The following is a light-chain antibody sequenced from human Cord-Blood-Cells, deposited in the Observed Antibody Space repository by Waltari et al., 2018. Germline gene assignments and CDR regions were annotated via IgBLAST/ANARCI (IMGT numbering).Light chain of an antibody. Sequence: EIVMTQSPATLSVSPGERATLSCRASQSVSSNLAWYQQKPGQAPRLLIYGASTRDTGIPARFSGRWSGKEFTLTISSLQSEDFAGYYCQQDNNWPTFGQGTKLEIK. CDR2: GAS. V-gene: IGKV3-15*01. CDR3: QQDNNWPT. CDR1: QSVSSN. J-gene: IGKJ2*01.